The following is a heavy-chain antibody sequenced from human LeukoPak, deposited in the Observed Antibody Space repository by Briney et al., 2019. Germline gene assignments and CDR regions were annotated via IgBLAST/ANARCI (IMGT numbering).Heavy chain of an antibody. CDR2: IYYSGST. Sequence: SETLSLTCTVSGGSISSYYWSWIRQPPGKGLEWIGYIYYSGSTNYNPSLKSRVTISVDTSKNQFSLKLSSVTAADTAVYYCARARGYIYYYDSSGYFDWGQGTLVTVSS. CDR1: GGSISSYY. J-gene: IGHJ4*02. D-gene: IGHD3-22*01. CDR3: ARARGYIYYYDSSGYFD. V-gene: IGHV4-59*08.